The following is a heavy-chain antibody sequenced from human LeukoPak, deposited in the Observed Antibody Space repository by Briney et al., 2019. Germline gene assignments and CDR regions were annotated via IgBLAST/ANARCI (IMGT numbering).Heavy chain of an antibody. CDR3: ARDGGGYGGALDI. CDR2: INAGNGNT. J-gene: IGHJ3*02. D-gene: IGHD2-15*01. CDR1: GYTFTSYA. Sequence: ASVTVSCKASGYTFTSYAMHWVRQAPGQRLEWMGWINAGNGNTKYSQKFQGRVTITRDTSASTAYMELSSLRSEDTAVYYCARDGGGYGGALDIWGQGTMVTVSS. V-gene: IGHV1-3*01.